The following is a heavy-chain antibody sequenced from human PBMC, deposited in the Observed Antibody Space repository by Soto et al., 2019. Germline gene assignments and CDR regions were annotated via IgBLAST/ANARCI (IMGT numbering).Heavy chain of an antibody. Sequence: SLRLSCAASGFTFSSYAMSWVRQAPGKGLEWVGRIKSKTDGGTTDFAAPVKGRFTISRDDSRNTLFLQMNSLKTEDTAVYYCTTDDPINNYWGQGTLVTVSS. CDR2: IKSKTDGGTT. J-gene: IGHJ4*02. V-gene: IGHV3-15*01. CDR3: TTDDPINNY. CDR1: GFTFSSYA.